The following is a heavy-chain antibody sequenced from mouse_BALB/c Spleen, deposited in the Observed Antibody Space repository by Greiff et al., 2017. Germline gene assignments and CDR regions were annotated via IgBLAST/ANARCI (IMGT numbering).Heavy chain of an antibody. J-gene: IGHJ4*01. Sequence: EVKLQESGGGLVQPGGSLKLSCAASGFTFSSYTMSWVRQTPEKRLEWVAYISNGGGSTYYPDTVKGRFTISRDNAKNTLYLQMSSLKSEDTAMYYCARHGANYYAMDYWGQGTSVTVSS. D-gene: IGHD3-1*01. CDR2: ISNGGGST. V-gene: IGHV5-12-2*01. CDR1: GFTFSSYT. CDR3: ARHGANYYAMDY.